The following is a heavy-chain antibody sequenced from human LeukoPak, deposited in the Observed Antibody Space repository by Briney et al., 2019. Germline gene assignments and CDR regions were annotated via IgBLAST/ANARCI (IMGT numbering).Heavy chain of an antibody. CDR2: ISWNSGSI. CDR1: GFTFDDYA. V-gene: IGHV3-9*01. J-gene: IGHJ4*02. CDR3: ARAPLPTGWYAY. D-gene: IGHD3-9*01. Sequence: GGSLRLSCAASGFTFDDYAMHWVRQAPGKGLEWVSGISWNSGSIGYADSVKGRSTISRDNSKNTLYLQMNSLRAEDTAVYYCARAPLPTGWYAYWGQGTLVTVSS.